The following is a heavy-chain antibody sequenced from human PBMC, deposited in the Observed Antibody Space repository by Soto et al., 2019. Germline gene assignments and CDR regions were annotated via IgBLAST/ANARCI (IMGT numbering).Heavy chain of an antibody. CDR2: ISYDGSNK. CDR1: GFTFSSYG. Sequence: GGSLRLSCAASGFTFSSYGMHWVRQAPGKGLEWVAVISYDGSNKYYADSVKGRFTISRDNSKNTLYLQMNSLRAEDTAVYYCAKDVMATRGVRYAFDIWGQGTMVTVSS. CDR3: AKDVMATRGVRYAFDI. V-gene: IGHV3-30*18. D-gene: IGHD3-10*01. J-gene: IGHJ3*02.